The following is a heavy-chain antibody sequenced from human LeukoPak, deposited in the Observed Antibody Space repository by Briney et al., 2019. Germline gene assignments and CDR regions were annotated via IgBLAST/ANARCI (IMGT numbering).Heavy chain of an antibody. CDR3: GRPPADSSRPGLDV. CDR1: GDSITTSDYY. Sequence: SETLSLTCTVSGDSITTSDYYWGWIRQPPGKGLEWIGSIYSSEASYYNPSLKSRVPISVDRSKNRLSLNLRSVTATDTGMYFCGRPPADSSRPGLDVWGQGTMVTVSS. D-gene: IGHD5/OR15-5a*01. CDR2: IYSSEAS. V-gene: IGHV4-39*01. J-gene: IGHJ3*01.